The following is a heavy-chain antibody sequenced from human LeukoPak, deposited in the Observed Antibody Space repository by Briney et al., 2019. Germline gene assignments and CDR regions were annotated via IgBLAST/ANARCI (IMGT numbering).Heavy chain of an antibody. CDR3: AKLPWDYDILTGYYIGGFDY. CDR1: GFTFSSYA. V-gene: IGHV3-23*01. J-gene: IGHJ4*02. Sequence: PGGSLRLSCAASGFTFSSYAVSCVRQAPGKGLEWVSAISGSGGSTYYADSVKGRFTISRDNSKNTLYLQMNSLRAEDTAVYYCAKLPWDYDILTGYYIGGFDYWGQGTLVTVSS. CDR2: ISGSGGST. D-gene: IGHD3-9*01.